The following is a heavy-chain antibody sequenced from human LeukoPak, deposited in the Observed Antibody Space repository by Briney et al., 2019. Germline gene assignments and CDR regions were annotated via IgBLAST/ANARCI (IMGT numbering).Heavy chain of an antibody. V-gene: IGHV3-9*01. CDR1: GFIFNNYA. D-gene: IGHD3-10*01. CDR3: AKSYYYGSGSYYDFGY. CDR2: ISWNSGSI. J-gene: IGHJ4*02. Sequence: GGSLRLSCAGSGFIFNNYAMHWVRQPPGKGLEWVSGISWNSGSIGYADSVKGRFTISRDNAKNSLYLQMNSLRAGDTALYYCAKSYYYGSGSYYDFGYWGQGTLVTVSS.